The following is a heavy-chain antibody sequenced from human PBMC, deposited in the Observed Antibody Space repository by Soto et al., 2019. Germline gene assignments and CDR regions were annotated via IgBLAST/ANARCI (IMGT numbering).Heavy chain of an antibody. CDR1: GFTFSSYG. D-gene: IGHD3-16*02. CDR3: AKEAYDYVWGSYRYKGDAFDI. Sequence: QVQLVESGGGVVQPGRSLRLSCAASGFTFSSYGMHWVRQAPGKGLEWVAVISYDGSNKYYADSVKGRFTISRDNSKNTLYLQMNSLGAEDTAVYYCAKEAYDYVWGSYRYKGDAFDIWGQGTMVTVSS. CDR2: ISYDGSNK. J-gene: IGHJ3*02. V-gene: IGHV3-30*18.